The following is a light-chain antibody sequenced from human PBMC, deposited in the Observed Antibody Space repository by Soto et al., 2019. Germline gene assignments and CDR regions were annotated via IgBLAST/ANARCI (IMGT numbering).Light chain of an antibody. CDR1: QSISGW. J-gene: IGKJ4*01. CDR3: QQYNSYPVT. Sequence: DIPMTQSPSNLSASVGDRVTISCRASQSISGWLAWCQQKPGKAPKPLIYQASYLESGVPSRFSGSGSGTEFTLTISSLQPDDLATYYCQQYNSYPVTFGGGTKVELK. CDR2: QAS. V-gene: IGKV1-5*03.